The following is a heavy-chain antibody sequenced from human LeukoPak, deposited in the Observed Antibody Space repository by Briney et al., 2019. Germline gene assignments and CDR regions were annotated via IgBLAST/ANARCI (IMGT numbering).Heavy chain of an antibody. V-gene: IGHV4-59*12. CDR2: TYYSGST. CDR3: AGGRKRRGPIVVVPAATRRGDAFDI. D-gene: IGHD2-2*01. CDR1: GGSISSYY. Sequence: SETLSLTCTVSGGSISSYYWSWIRQPPGKGLEWIGYTYYSGSTNYNPSLKSRVTISVDTSKNQFSLKLSSVTAADTAVYYCAGGRKRRGPIVVVPAATRRGDAFDIWGQGTMVTVSS. J-gene: IGHJ3*02.